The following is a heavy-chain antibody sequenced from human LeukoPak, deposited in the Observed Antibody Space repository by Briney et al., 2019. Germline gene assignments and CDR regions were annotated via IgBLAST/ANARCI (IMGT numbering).Heavy chain of an antibody. CDR3: ARGRRSGGNFDY. CDR1: GGSFSGYY. CDR2: INHSGST. V-gene: IGHV4-34*01. D-gene: IGHD2-15*01. J-gene: IGHJ4*02. Sequence: SETLSFNCAVYGGSFSGYYWSWIRQPPGKGLDWIGEINHSGSTNYNPSLNSRVTISVDTFKNQFSLKLSSVTAADTAVYYCARGRRSGGNFDYWGQGTLVTVSS.